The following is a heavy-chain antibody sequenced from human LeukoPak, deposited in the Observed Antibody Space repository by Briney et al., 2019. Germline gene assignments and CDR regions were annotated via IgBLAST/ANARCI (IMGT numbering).Heavy chain of an antibody. V-gene: IGHV3-23*01. Sequence: GGSLRLSCAASGFTFSSYGMSWVRQAPGKGLEWVSAISGNGGDTFYADSVKGRFTISRDNAKNSLYLQMNSLRAEDTAVYYCARGDCSGGSCYLSLTTIDYWGQGTLVTVSS. CDR3: ARGDCSGGSCYLSLTTIDY. D-gene: IGHD2-15*01. CDR1: GFTFSSYG. J-gene: IGHJ4*02. CDR2: ISGNGGDT.